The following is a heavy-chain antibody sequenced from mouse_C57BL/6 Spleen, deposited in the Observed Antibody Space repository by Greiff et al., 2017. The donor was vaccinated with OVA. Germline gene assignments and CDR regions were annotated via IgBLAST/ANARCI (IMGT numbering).Heavy chain of an antibody. CDR3: ARPSRDYYALDY. Sequence: EVHLVESGGGLVQPGGSLSLSCAASGFTFTDYYMSWVRQPPGKALEWVGFIRNKANGYTTEYSASVKCRFTISRDNSQSILYLQMNALRAEDSATEYWARPSRDYYALDYWGQGTSVTVSS. V-gene: IGHV7-3*01. CDR2: IRNKANGYTT. J-gene: IGHJ4*01. CDR1: GFTFTDYY. D-gene: IGHD3-3*01.